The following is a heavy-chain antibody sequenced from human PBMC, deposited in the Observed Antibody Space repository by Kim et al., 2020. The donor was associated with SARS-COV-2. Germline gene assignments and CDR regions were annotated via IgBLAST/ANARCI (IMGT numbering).Heavy chain of an antibody. V-gene: IGHV3-72*01. D-gene: IGHD1-1*01. CDR3: ARVGVEPAQFYYYGMDV. Sequence: VKGRFTISRDDSKNSLYLQMNSLKTEDTAVYYCARVGVEPAQFYYYGMDVWGQGTTVTVSS. J-gene: IGHJ6*02.